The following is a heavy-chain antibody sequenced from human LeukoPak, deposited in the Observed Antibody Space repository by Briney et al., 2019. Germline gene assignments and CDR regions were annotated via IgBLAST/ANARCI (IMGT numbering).Heavy chain of an antibody. V-gene: IGHV1-8*01. CDR1: GYTFTSYD. CDR3: ARTRLQINWFDP. Sequence: ASVKVSCKASGYTFTSYDINWVRQATGQGLEWMGWMNPNSGNTGYAQKFQGRVTMTRNTSISTAYMELSSLRSEDTAVYYCARTRLQINWFDPWGQGTLVTVSS. D-gene: IGHD4-11*01. J-gene: IGHJ5*02. CDR2: MNPNSGNT.